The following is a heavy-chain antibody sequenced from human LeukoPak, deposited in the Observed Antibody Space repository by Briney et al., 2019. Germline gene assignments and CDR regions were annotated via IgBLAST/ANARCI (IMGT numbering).Heavy chain of an antibody. D-gene: IGHD2-15*01. Sequence: SETLSLTCTVSGGSISSYYWSWIRQPPGKGLEWIGYIYYSGSTNYNPSLKSRVTISVDTSKNQFSLKLCSVTAADTAVYYCARRVVVVVAANDWFDPWGQGTLVTVSS. CDR2: IYYSGST. CDR3: ARRVVVVVAANDWFDP. CDR1: GGSISSYY. J-gene: IGHJ5*02. V-gene: IGHV4-59*08.